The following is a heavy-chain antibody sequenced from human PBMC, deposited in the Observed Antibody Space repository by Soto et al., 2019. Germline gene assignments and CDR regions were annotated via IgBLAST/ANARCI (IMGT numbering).Heavy chain of an antibody. V-gene: IGHV4-39*01. CDR3: ARLGRKRGAGYSSSCPLSDY. D-gene: IGHD6-13*01. CDR1: GGSISSSSYY. J-gene: IGHJ4*02. CDR2: IYYSGST. Sequence: SETLSLTCTVSGGSISSSSYYWGWIRQPPGKGLEWIGSIYYSGSTYYNPSLKSRVTISVDTSKNQFSLKLSSVTAADTAVYYCARLGRKRGAGYSSSCPLSDYWGQGTPVTVSS.